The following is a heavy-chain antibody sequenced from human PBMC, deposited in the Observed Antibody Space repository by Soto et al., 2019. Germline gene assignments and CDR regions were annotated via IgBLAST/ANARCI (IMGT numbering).Heavy chain of an antibody. CDR1: DGSVRNGMYY. Sequence: PSETLSLTCSVSDGSVRNGMYYWSWVRRPPGKGLEWLGNVHFSGNTIYNPSLESRATISVDRSKNQFSLRLSSVTAADTGKYYCARLVYDSRLNYLYFDHWGQGTLVTVSS. D-gene: IGHD3-22*01. CDR3: ARLVYDSRLNYLYFDH. CDR2: VHFSGNT. V-gene: IGHV4-61*01. J-gene: IGHJ4*02.